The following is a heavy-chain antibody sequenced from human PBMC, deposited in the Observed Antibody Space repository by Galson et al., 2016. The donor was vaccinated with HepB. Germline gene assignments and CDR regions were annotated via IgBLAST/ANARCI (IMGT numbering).Heavy chain of an antibody. J-gene: IGHJ4*02. CDR1: GFTFSDYY. D-gene: IGHD2-15*01. V-gene: IGHV3-11*01. Sequence: SLRLSCAASGFTFSDYYMSWIRQAPGKGLEWLSYISTSGSDIYYADSVKGRFTISRDNAKNSLYLEMNSLRAEDTAVYYCARTTRIPSNWGQGTLATVSS. CDR3: ARTTRIPSN. CDR2: ISTSGSDI.